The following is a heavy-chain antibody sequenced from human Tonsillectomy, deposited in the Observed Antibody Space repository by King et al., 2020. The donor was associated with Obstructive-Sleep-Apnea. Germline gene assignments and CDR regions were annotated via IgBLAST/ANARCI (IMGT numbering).Heavy chain of an antibody. CDR2: INTDVSST. V-gene: IGHV3-74*01. J-gene: IGHJ4*02. D-gene: IGHD3-9*01. Sequence: VQLVESGGGLVQPGGSLRLSCAASGFTFSIYWMHWVRQAPGRGLVWGARINTDVSSTTYADSVKGRLTISRDNAKNTLYLQMNSLRAEDTAVYYCARDKFYDVLTGSTPFDYWGQGTLVTVSS. CDR1: GFTFSIYW. CDR3: ARDKFYDVLTGSTPFDY.